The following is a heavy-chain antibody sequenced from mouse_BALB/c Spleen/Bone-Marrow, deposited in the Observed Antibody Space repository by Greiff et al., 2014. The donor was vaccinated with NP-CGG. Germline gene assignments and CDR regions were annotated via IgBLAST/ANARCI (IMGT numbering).Heavy chain of an antibody. CDR2: INPSNGGT. J-gene: IGHJ3*01. Sequence: VQLQQSGAELVKPGASIKLSCKASGYTFTSYYMYWVKQRPGQGLEWIGEINPSNGGTNFNEKFKSKATLTVDKSSTTAYMQLSSLTSEDSAVYYCTRTGDGSRGDWFAYWGQGTLVTVSA. V-gene: IGHV1S81*02. CDR1: GYTFTSYY. CDR3: TRTGDGSRGDWFAY. D-gene: IGHD1-1*01.